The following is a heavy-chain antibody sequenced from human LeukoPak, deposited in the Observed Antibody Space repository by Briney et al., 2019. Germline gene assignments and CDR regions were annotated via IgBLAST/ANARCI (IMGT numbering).Heavy chain of an antibody. CDR1: GGSISSSSYY. CDR2: TYYSGST. V-gene: IGHV4-39*01. D-gene: IGHD6-13*01. Sequence: SETLSLTCTVSGGSISSSSYYWGWIRQPPGKGLEWIGSTYYSGSTYYNPSLKSRVTISVDTSKNQFSLKLSSVTAADTAVYYCASKYSSSWYRGSSGWFDPWGQGTLVTVSS. J-gene: IGHJ5*02. CDR3: ASKYSSSWYRGSSGWFDP.